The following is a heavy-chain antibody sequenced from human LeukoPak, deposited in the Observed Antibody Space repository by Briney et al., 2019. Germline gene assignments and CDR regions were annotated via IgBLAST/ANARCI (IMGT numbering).Heavy chain of an antibody. V-gene: IGHV1-69*13. J-gene: IGHJ4*02. CDR1: GGTFSSYA. Sequence: SVKVSCKASGGTFSSYAISWVRPAPRQGLEWMGGIIPIFGTTNYAQTFHGRVTITADVSTSTAYMELSSLRSEDTAVYYCARGWLAGTTVVTPYNYWGQGTLVTVSS. CDR3: ARGWLAGTTVVTPYNY. D-gene: IGHD4-23*01. CDR2: IIPIFGTT.